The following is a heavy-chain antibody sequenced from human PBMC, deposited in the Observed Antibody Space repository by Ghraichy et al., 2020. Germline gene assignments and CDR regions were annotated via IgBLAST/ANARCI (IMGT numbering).Heavy chain of an antibody. CDR3: ASRSSGWYAVY. D-gene: IGHD6-19*01. Sequence: SETLSLTCAVYGGSFSGYYWSWIRQPPGKGLEWIGEINHSGSTNYNPSLKSRVTISVDTSKNQFSLKLSSVTAADTAVYYCASRSSGWYAVYWGQGTLVTVSS. J-gene: IGHJ4*02. CDR1: GGSFSGYY. V-gene: IGHV4-34*01. CDR2: INHSGST.